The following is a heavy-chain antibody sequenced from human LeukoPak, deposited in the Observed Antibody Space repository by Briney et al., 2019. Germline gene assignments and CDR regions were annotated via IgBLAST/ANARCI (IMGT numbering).Heavy chain of an antibody. V-gene: IGHV1-3*01. D-gene: IGHD3-22*01. J-gene: IGHJ4*02. CDR3: ASRIPTGGDSSGYYYVQGYTY. Sequence: GASVKVSCKASGYTFTSYAMHWVRQAPGQRLEWMGWINAGNGNTRYSQKFQGRVTITRDTSASTAYMELRSLRSEDTAVYYCASRIPTGGDSSGYYYVQGYTYWGQGTLVTVSS. CDR2: INAGNGNT. CDR1: GYTFTSYA.